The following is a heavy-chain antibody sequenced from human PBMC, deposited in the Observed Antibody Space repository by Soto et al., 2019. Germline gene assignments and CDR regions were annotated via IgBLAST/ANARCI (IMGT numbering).Heavy chain of an antibody. Sequence: ASVQVSCKASGYTFTRYGISWVRQAPGQGLEWMGWISAYNGNTNYAQKLQGRVTMTTDTSTSTAYMELRSLRSDDTAVYYCARDQRSGYDPADWGQGTLVTVSS. CDR1: GYTFTRYG. D-gene: IGHD5-12*01. V-gene: IGHV1-18*04. J-gene: IGHJ4*02. CDR3: ARDQRSGYDPAD. CDR2: ISAYNGNT.